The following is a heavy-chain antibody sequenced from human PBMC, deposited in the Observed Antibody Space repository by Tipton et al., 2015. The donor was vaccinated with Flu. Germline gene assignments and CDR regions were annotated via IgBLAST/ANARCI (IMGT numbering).Heavy chain of an antibody. CDR1: GFTFSSYA. J-gene: IGHJ6*02. V-gene: IGHV3-30-3*01. CDR3: ARGYSSGWYDLYYYYGMDV. Sequence: SLRLSCAASGFTFSSYAMHWVRQAPGKGLEWVAVISYDGSNKYYADSVKGRFTISRDNSKNTLYLQMNSLRAEDTAVYYCARGYSSGWYDLYYYYGMDVWGQGTTVTVSS. CDR2: ISYDGSNK. D-gene: IGHD6-19*01.